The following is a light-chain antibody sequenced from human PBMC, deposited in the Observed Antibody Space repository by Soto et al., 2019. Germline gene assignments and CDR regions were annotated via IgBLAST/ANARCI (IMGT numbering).Light chain of an antibody. V-gene: IGLV2-14*01. CDR2: DVR. Sequence: QSALTQPASVSGSPGQSITISCTGTSSDVGGYNYVSWYQQHPGKAPKLMIYDVRNRLSGVSNRFSGSKSGNTASLTISGLQSEDEADYYCTSYTPTGALVFGSGTKVTVL. CDR3: TSYTPTGALV. CDR1: SSDVGGYNY. J-gene: IGLJ6*01.